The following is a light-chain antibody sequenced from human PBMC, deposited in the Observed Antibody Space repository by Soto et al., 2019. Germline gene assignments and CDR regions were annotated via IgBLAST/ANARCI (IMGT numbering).Light chain of an antibody. CDR3: QQYYTTPLT. Sequence: DIVMTQFPDSLAVSLGERATINCKSSQSVLYSPNDKNYLAWYQQKPGQPPKLLIYWASTRESGVPDRFSGSGSGTDFTLTISSLQAEDVAVYYCQQYYTTPLTFGQGTTVEVQ. CDR2: WAS. CDR1: QSVLYSPNDKNY. V-gene: IGKV4-1*01. J-gene: IGKJ1*01.